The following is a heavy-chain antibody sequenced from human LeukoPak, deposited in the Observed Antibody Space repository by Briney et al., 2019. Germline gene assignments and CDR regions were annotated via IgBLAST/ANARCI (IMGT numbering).Heavy chain of an antibody. J-gene: IGHJ4*02. CDR3: AREKIVLMVYAIQGGFDY. Sequence: PSETLSLTCAVYGGSFSGYYWSWIRQPPGKGLEWIGEINHSGSTNYNPSLKSRVTISVDTSKNQFSLKLGSVTAADTAVYYCAREKIVLMVYAIQGGFDYWGQGTLVTVSS. CDR1: GGSFSGYY. D-gene: IGHD2-8*01. CDR2: INHSGST. V-gene: IGHV4-34*01.